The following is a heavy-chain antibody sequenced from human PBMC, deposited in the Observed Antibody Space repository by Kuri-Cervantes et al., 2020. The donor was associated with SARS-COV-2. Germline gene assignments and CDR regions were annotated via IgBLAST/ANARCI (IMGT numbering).Heavy chain of an antibody. CDR3: AKGGDFWSGFTYFDS. CDR1: GFTFRSSG. CDR2: LSNGGAHD. V-gene: IGHV3-30*18. J-gene: IGHJ4*02. Sequence: SLKISCAASGFTFRSSGMHWVRQAPGKGLEWVALLSNGGAHDYYADSVKGRFTISRDNFKNTPFLQMNRLRSEDTAMYYCAKGGDFWSGFTYFDSCGPGTLVTVSS. D-gene: IGHD3-3*01.